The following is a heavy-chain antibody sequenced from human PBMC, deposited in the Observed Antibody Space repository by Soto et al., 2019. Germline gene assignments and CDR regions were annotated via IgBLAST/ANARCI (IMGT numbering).Heavy chain of an antibody. CDR3: AKDSSPYDSSGYWGY. Sequence: QVQLVESGGGVVQPGRSLRLSCAASGFTFSSYGMHWVRQAPGKGLEWVAVISYDGSNKYYADSVKGRFTISRDNSKNTLYLQMNSLRAEDTAVYYCAKDSSPYDSSGYWGYGGQGTLVTVSS. CDR1: GFTFSSYG. CDR2: ISYDGSNK. D-gene: IGHD3-22*01. J-gene: IGHJ4*02. V-gene: IGHV3-30*18.